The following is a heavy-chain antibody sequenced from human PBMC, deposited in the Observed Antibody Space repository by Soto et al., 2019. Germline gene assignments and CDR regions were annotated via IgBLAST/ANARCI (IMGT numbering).Heavy chain of an antibody. CDR2: ISGSGGRT. J-gene: IGHJ4*02. V-gene: IGHV3-23*01. CDR3: RGVWSSVLTGEIDS. D-gene: IGHD7-27*01. Sequence: EVQLLESGGGLVQPGGSLRLSCAASGFTFSTFAMTWVRQAPGKGLEWVSTISGSGGRTFYADSLKGRFTISRDNSKNTLYLQMSSLRADDTAVYYCRGVWSSVLTGEIDSWGQGTLVTVSS. CDR1: GFTFSTFA.